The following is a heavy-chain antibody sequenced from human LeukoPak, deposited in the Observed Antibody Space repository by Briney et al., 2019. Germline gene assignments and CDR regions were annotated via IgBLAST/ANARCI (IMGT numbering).Heavy chain of an antibody. D-gene: IGHD6-13*01. CDR2: INSDGSST. V-gene: IGHV3-74*01. Sequence: PGGSLRLSCAASGFTFSGYWMHWVRQAPGKGLVWVSRINSDGSSTSYADSVKGRFTISRDNAKNTLYLQMNSLRAEDTAVYYCARPRWGYSSSWEFDYWGQGTLVTVSS. CDR3: ARPRWGYSSSWEFDY. CDR1: GFTFSGYW. J-gene: IGHJ4*02.